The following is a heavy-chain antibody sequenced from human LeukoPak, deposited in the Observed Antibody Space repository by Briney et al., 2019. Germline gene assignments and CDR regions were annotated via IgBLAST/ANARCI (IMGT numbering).Heavy chain of an antibody. D-gene: IGHD4-17*01. CDR1: GGSFSGYY. CDR2: INHSGST. Sequence: SETLSLTCAVYGGSFSGYYWSWIRQPPGKGLEWIGEINHSGSTNYNPSLKSRVTISVDTSKNQFSLKLSSVTAADTAVYYCARPFYYGDYGDCWGQGTLVTVSS. J-gene: IGHJ4*02. V-gene: IGHV4-34*01. CDR3: ARPFYYGDYGDC.